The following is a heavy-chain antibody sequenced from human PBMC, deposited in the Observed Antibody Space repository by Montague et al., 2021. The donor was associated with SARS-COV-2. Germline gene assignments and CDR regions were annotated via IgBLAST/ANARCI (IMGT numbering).Heavy chain of an antibody. Sequence: SETLSLTCTVSRDSISSHYYFWAWIRPPPGKGLDWFVSVDYSGLTFYNPSLASRVTIPVDTSQKHFSLKVNAVTAADTAVYSCAKDGEALAWGTFDIWGQGTMVTVSS. D-gene: IGHD3-10*01. CDR3: AKDGEALAWGTFDI. V-gene: IGHV4-39*07. CDR2: VDYSGLT. CDR1: RDSISSHYYF. J-gene: IGHJ3*02.